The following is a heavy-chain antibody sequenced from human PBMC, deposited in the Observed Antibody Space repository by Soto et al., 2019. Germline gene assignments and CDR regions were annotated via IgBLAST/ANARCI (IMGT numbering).Heavy chain of an antibody. CDR3: ARGQSLVQTLAYRAFAI. CDR2: TYYRSKWYN. J-gene: IGHJ3*02. D-gene: IGHD6-19*01. V-gene: IGHV6-1*01. Sequence: PSQTLSLTCAISGDSVSSNSAARNWIRQSPSRGLEGLGRTYYRSKWYNDYAVSVKSRITINPDTSKNQFSLQLNSVTPEDTAVYYCARGQSLVQTLAYRAFAIWGQGTMVTVSS. CDR1: GDSVSSNSAA.